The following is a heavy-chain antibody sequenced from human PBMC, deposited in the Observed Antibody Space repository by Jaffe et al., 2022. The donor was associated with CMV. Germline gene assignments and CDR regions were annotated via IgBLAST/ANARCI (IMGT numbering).Heavy chain of an antibody. CDR3: ARYYYGSGALTMHYYYYGMDV. Sequence: QVQLVQSGAEVKKPGSSVKVSCKASGGTFSSYAISWVRQAPGQGLEWMGGIIPIFGTANYAQKFQGRVTITADESTSTAYMELSSLRSEDTAVYYCARYYYGSGALTMHYYYYGMDVWGQGTTVTVSS. CDR2: IIPIFGTA. J-gene: IGHJ6*02. CDR1: GGTFSSYA. V-gene: IGHV1-69*01. D-gene: IGHD3-10*01.